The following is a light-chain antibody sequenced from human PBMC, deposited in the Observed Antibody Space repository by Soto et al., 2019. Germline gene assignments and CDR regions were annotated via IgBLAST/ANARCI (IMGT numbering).Light chain of an antibody. Sequence: QSALTQPASVSGSPGQSITISCTGTSSDVGGYNYVSWYQQHPGKAPKLMIYDVSNRPSGVSNRFSGSKSGNTASLTISGLQAEEEADYYCSSYTSSRDVVFGGGTKLTVL. J-gene: IGLJ2*01. CDR2: DVS. V-gene: IGLV2-14*01. CDR1: SSDVGGYNY. CDR3: SSYTSSRDVV.